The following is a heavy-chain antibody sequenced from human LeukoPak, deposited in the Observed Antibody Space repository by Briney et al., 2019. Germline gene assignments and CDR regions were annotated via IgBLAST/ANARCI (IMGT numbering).Heavy chain of an antibody. CDR3: TREVPAAMSRDYYYYGMDV. J-gene: IGHJ6*02. CDR1: GFTFGDYA. CDR2: IRSKAYGGTT. D-gene: IGHD2-2*01. Sequence: GGSLRLSCTASGFTFGDYAMSWFRQAPGKGLEWVGSIRSKAYGGTTEYAASVKGRFTISRDDSKSIAYLQMNSLKTEDTAVYYCTREVPAAMSRDYYYYGMDVWGQGTTVTVSS. V-gene: IGHV3-49*03.